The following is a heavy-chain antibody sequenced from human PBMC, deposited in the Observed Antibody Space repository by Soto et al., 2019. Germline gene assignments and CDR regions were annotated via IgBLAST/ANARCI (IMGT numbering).Heavy chain of an antibody. D-gene: IGHD2-2*01. Sequence: QVQLVQSGGEVKRPGASVKVSCKTSGYTFSNYGITWVRQAPGQPLEWLGWISLYSDGTNYAQKFQGRVSMTTDTSTTTAYMELRSLRSDDTAVYYCARVVPGAEAWFDPWGQGTLATVSS. CDR3: ARVVPGAEAWFDP. CDR1: GYTFSNYG. J-gene: IGHJ5*02. CDR2: ISLYSDGT. V-gene: IGHV1-18*01.